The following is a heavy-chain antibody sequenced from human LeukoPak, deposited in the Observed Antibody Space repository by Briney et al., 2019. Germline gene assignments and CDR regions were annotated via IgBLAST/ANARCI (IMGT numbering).Heavy chain of an antibody. V-gene: IGHV3-23*01. Sequence: GGSLRLSCAASGLTFSKYAMSWVRQAPGKGLEWVSAISGSGGSANYADSVKGRCTISRDNSKNTVYLQMNSLRVEDTAVYYCAKASTAYYDSSGYLHWGQGTLVTVSS. J-gene: IGHJ4*02. CDR2: ISGSGGSA. CDR3: AKASTAYYDSSGYLH. D-gene: IGHD3-22*01. CDR1: GLTFSKYA.